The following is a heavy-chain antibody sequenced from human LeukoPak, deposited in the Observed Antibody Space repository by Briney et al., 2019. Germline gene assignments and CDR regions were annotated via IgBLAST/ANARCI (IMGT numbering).Heavy chain of an antibody. CDR3: ARATDGSNWMGWYFDL. V-gene: IGHV4-31*03. D-gene: IGHD4-23*01. Sequence: PSETLSLTCTVSGDSIGGSGYYWTWIRQHPGRGLEWIGNIFYTGITYYNTSLRSRITLSVDTTRNQFSLKLNSVTAADTAVYYCARATDGSNWMGWYFDLWGRGTLATVSS. J-gene: IGHJ2*01. CDR1: GDSIGGSGYY. CDR2: IFYTGIT.